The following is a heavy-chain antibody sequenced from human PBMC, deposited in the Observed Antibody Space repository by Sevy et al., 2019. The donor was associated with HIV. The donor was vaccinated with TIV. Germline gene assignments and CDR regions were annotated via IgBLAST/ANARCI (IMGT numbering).Heavy chain of an antibody. CDR2: VFTSGNT. V-gene: IGHV4-61*02. D-gene: IGHD4-17*01. J-gene: IGHJ4*02. CDR3: ASTSDYGDYGPFDY. CDR1: GGSITSGDYY. Sequence: SETLSLTCTVSGGSITSGDYYWSWVRQPAGKGLEWIGRVFTSGNTNYNPSLKSRVTISGDTSKNQFSLKLTSVTAADTAMYYCASTSDYGDYGPFDYWGQGTLVTVSS.